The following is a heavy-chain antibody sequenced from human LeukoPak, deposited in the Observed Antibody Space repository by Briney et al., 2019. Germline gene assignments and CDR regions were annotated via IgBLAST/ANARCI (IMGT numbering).Heavy chain of an antibody. CDR3: ARQSIAARGYCYYMDV. Sequence: SETLSLTCTVSGGSISSSSYYWGWIRQPPGKGLEWIGSIYYNGSTHHNPSLKSRVTISVDTSKNQFSLKVSSVTAADTAVYYCARQSIAARGYCYYMDVWGKGTTVTVSS. D-gene: IGHD6-6*01. V-gene: IGHV4-39*01. J-gene: IGHJ6*03. CDR1: GGSISSSSYY. CDR2: IYYNGST.